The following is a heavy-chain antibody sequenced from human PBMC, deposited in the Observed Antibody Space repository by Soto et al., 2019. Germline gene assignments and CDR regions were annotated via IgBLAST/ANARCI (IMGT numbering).Heavy chain of an antibody. CDR3: ARRKDRIQLWLRYYGMDV. J-gene: IGHJ6*02. CDR2: IYHSGST. CDR1: GHSISSGFYY. V-gene: IGHV4-38-2*01. Sequence: SETLSLTCAVSGHSISSGFYYWGWIRQPPGKGLEWIGSIYHSGSTYYNPSLKSRVTISVDTSKNQFSLKLSSVTAADTAVYYCARRKDRIQLWLRYYGMDVWGQGTTVTVSS. D-gene: IGHD5-18*01.